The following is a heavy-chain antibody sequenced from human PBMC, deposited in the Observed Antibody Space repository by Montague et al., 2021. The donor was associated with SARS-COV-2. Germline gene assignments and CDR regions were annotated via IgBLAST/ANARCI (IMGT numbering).Heavy chain of an antibody. J-gene: IGHJ4*02. CDR3: ARIRDYDILTGSYSGFDY. Sequence: PALVKPPQTLTLTCTFFGFSLSTSGMCVSWIRQPPGKALEWLALIDWDDDKYYSTSLKTRLTISKDTSKNQVVLTMTNMDPVDTATYYCARIRDYDILTGSYSGFDYWGQGTLVTVSS. CDR1: GFSLSTSGMC. D-gene: IGHD3-9*01. V-gene: IGHV2-70*01. CDR2: IDWDDDK.